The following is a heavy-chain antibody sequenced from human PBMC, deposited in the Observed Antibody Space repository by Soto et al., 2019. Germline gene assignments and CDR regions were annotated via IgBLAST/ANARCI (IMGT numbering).Heavy chain of an antibody. D-gene: IGHD2-15*01. J-gene: IGHJ6*02. CDR1: GFKFSSYG. CDR3: AKDLLENNNKKHYYYGMDV. CDR2: MSYDGSYK. V-gene: IGHV3-30*18. Sequence: QVQLVESGGGVVQPGRSLRLSCAASGFKFSSYGIHWVRLAPGKGLEWVAVMSYDGSYKYSADSVKGRFTISRDNSKNTLYLQMNSPRVEDTAVYYCAKDLLENNNKKHYYYGMDVWGQGTTVTVSS.